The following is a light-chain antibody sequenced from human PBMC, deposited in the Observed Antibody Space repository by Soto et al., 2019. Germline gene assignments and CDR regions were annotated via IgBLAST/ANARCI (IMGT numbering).Light chain of an antibody. CDR1: QSISNY. Sequence: DIQMTQSPSSLSASVGDRVTITCRASQSISNYLNWYQQKPGKAPKLLIYGVSSLQSGVPSRFSGSGSGTDFTLTISSLQPEDFATYYCQQSYSTLLTFGGGTKVEIK. CDR3: QQSYSTLLT. V-gene: IGKV1-39*01. CDR2: GVS. J-gene: IGKJ4*01.